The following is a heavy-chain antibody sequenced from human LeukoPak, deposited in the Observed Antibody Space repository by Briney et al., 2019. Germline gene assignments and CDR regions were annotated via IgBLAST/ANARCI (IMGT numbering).Heavy chain of an antibody. CDR3: ARDLGCSSTSCSSQAFDI. J-gene: IGHJ3*02. D-gene: IGHD2-2*01. CDR2: INPNNGDT. Sequence: ASVKVSCKASGYTFTAYYIHWVRQAPGQGLERMGWINPNNGDTHYAQKFQGRVTMTRDTSISTAYMELSRLTSDDTALHYCARDLGCSSTSCSSQAFDIWGQGTMVAVSS. CDR1: GYTFTAYY. V-gene: IGHV1-2*02.